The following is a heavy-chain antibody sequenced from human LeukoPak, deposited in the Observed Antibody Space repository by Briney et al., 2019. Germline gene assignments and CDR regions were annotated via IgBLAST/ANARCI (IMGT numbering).Heavy chain of an antibody. CDR2: INPNSGGT. D-gene: IGHD6-13*01. CDR3: VRGPSSLYSSSWSSDY. CDR1: GYTFTGYY. Sequence: GASVKVSCKASGYTFTGYYMHWVRQAPGQGLEWMGRINPNSGGTNYAQKFQGRVTMTRDTSISTAYMELSRLRSDDTAVYYCVRGPSSLYSSSWSSDYWGQGTLVTVSS. V-gene: IGHV1-2*06. J-gene: IGHJ4*02.